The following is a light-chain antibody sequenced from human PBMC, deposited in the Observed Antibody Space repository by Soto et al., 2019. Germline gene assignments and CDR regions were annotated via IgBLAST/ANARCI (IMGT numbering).Light chain of an antibody. V-gene: IGKV1-39*01. CDR2: AAS. Sequence: DIQMTQSPSSLSASVGDRVTITCRASQSISSYLNWYQQKPGKAPKLLIYAASRLQSGVPSRFSGSGSGADFTLTITSLQPEDFATYYCQQSHSTPLTFGGGTSMQIK. CDR3: QQSHSTPLT. CDR1: QSISSY. J-gene: IGKJ4*01.